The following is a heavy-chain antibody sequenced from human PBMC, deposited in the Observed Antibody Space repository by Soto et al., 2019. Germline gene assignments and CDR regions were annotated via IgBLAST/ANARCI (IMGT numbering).Heavy chain of an antibody. CDR3: TRDVTPAAGTDYHHYGMDV. Sequence: PGGSLRLSCTASGFTFGDYAMSWVRQAPGKGLEWVSLIRGKAYGGTTEYAASVKGRFTISRDDSKSIAYLQMSSLKTEDTAVYYCTRDVTPAAGTDYHHYGMDVWGQGTTVTV. CDR2: IRGKAYGGTT. D-gene: IGHD6-19*01. V-gene: IGHV3-49*04. CDR1: GFTFGDYA. J-gene: IGHJ6*02.